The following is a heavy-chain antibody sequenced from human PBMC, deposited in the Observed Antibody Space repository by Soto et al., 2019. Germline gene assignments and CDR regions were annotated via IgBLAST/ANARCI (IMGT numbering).Heavy chain of an antibody. CDR2: IYYSGST. Sequence: SETLSLTCTVSGGSISSGDYYWSWIRQPPGKGLEWIGYIYYSGSTYYNPSLKSRVTISVDTSKNQFSLKLSSVTAADTAVYYCAREGLLERDWFDPWGQGTLVTVS. CDR3: AREGLLERDWFDP. J-gene: IGHJ5*02. V-gene: IGHV4-30-4*01. CDR1: GGSISSGDYY. D-gene: IGHD1-1*01.